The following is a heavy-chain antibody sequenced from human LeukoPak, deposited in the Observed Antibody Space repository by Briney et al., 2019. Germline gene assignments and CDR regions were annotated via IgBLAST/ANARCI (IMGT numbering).Heavy chain of an antibody. V-gene: IGHV1-46*01. J-gene: IGHJ4*02. Sequence: ASVKVSCKASGYTFTTYYMHWVRQAPAQGLEWMGIINPNGGSTTYAQKFQGRVPMTRDTSTSTVYMELSSLGSEDTAVYFCARRVYCSSSSCSHFDYWGQGTPVTV. CDR2: INPNGGST. D-gene: IGHD2-2*01. CDR3: ARRVYCSSSSCSHFDY. CDR1: GYTFTTYY.